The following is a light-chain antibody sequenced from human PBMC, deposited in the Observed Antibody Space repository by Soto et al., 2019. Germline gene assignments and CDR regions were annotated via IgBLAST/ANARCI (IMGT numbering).Light chain of an antibody. J-gene: IGKJ2*01. CDR1: QSISSD. CDR3: QQYNKWPRT. CDR2: GAS. Sequence: IVMTQSPATLSVSPGERATLSCRASQSISSDVAWYQQKPGQAPRLLIYGASTTATGIPARFSGSGSGTEFTLTISSLQSEDFAVYNCQQYNKWPRTLGQGTKVDIK. V-gene: IGKV3-15*01.